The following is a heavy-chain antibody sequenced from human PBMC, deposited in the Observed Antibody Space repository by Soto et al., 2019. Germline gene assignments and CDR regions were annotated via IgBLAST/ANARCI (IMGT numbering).Heavy chain of an antibody. CDR3: ARSSVWWLHMDY. J-gene: IGHJ4*02. CDR2: IDPSDSYT. D-gene: IGHD5-12*01. Sequence: GESLKISCETSGYSLTSYWINWVRQMPGKGLEWMGRIDPSDSYTEFNPSFQGHVTMSVDTSLSAAYLQWSSLKASDTAIYYCARSSVWWLHMDYWGQGTLVTVSS. V-gene: IGHV5-10-1*01. CDR1: GYSLTSYW.